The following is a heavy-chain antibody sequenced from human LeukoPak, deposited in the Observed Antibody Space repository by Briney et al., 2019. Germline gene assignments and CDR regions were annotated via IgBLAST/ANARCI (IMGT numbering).Heavy chain of an antibody. CDR3: ARDYDFWSGYYSPTRGYFGY. CDR2: IRYDGSNK. D-gene: IGHD3-3*01. Sequence: GGSLRLSCAASGFTFSGSGMHWVRQAPGKGLEWVTFIRYDGSNKYYTDSVKGRFTISRDNSKNTLYLQMDSLRVEDTAVYYCARDYDFWSGYYSPTRGYFGYWGQGTLVTVSS. V-gene: IGHV3-30*02. J-gene: IGHJ4*02. CDR1: GFTFSGSG.